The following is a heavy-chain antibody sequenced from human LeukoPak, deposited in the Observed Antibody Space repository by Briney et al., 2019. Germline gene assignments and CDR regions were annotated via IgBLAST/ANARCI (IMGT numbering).Heavy chain of an antibody. CDR1: GYTFTGYY. CDR2: INPNSGGT. Sequence: ASVKVSCKASGYTFTGYYMHWVRQAPGQGLEWMGRINPNSGGTNYAQKFQGRVTMTRDTSISTAYMELSRLRSHDTAVYYCARVHLSSYNPLRFDYWGQGTLVTVSS. J-gene: IGHJ4*02. D-gene: IGHD1-1*01. CDR3: ARVHLSSYNPLRFDY. V-gene: IGHV1-2*06.